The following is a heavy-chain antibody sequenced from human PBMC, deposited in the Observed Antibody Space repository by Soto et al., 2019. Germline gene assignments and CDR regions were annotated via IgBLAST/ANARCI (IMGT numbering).Heavy chain of an antibody. CDR1: GDSFSLASDY. V-gene: IGHV4-39*01. Sequence: SETLSLTCTVSGDSFSLASDYWGWIRQPPGKGLEWIGSVFYSGTTFYNPSLKNRATISVDTSKSQISLTLRSLTAADTAVYFCARPLXCTSGSCYPYYYYGMDVWGPGTTVTVSS. D-gene: IGHD2-15*01. CDR2: VFYSGTT. CDR3: ARPLXCTSGSCYPYYYYGMDV. J-gene: IGHJ6*02.